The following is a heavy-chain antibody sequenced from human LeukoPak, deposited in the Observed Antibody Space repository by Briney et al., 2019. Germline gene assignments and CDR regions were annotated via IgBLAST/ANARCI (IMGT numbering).Heavy chain of an antibody. J-gene: IGHJ6*03. CDR1: GYTFTSYY. D-gene: IGHD6-6*01. CDR2: INPSGGST. CDR3: ARSGSSLRALYYYYYYMDV. V-gene: IGHV1-46*01. Sequence: ASVKVSCKASGYTFTSYYMHWVRQAPGQGLEWMGIINPSGGSTSYAQKFQGRVTMTRDMSTSTVYMELSSLRSEDTAVYYCARSGSSLRALYYYYYYMDVWGKGTTVTVSS.